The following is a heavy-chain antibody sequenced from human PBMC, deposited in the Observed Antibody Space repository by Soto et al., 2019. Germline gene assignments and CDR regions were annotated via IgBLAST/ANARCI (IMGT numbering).Heavy chain of an antibody. CDR1: RFVFSRYA. CDR3: ARSYSYGPFDS. V-gene: IGHV3-23*02. J-gene: IGHJ4*02. D-gene: IGHD5-18*01. CDR2: ISGSGSST. Sequence: GSPGLSCAASRFVFSRYASRWVRQIPGKGLEWVSGISGSGSSTNYNPSLKGRVTVSVDTSKNMLSLKLSSVTAADTAVYYCARSYSYGPFDSWGQGTLVTVSS.